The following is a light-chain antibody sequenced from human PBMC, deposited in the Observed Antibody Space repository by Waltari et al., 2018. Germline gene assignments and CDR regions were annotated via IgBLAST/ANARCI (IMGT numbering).Light chain of an antibody. CDR2: DAS. CDR1: QSVGRS. V-gene: IGKV3-20*01. CDR3: QHYVKLPAT. Sequence: EIVLTQSPGTLSLSPGERATLSCRASQSVGRSLAWYQQKPGQAPRLLIYDASSRATGTPGRFSGSGSGTDFSLAISSLEPEDFAVYYCQHYVKLPATFGQGTKVEIK. J-gene: IGKJ1*01.